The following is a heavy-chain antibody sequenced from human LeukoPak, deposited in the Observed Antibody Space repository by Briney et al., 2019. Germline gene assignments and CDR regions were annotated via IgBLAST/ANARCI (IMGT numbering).Heavy chain of an antibody. V-gene: IGHV5-51*01. CDR1: GYSFTSYW. CDR2: IYPGDSDT. Sequence: GESLKISCKGSGYSFTSYWIGWVRPMPGKGLEWMGIIYPGDSDTRYSPSFQGQVTISADKSISTAYLQWSSLKASDTAMYYCARRIGYCSGGSCYGDNWFDPWGQGTLVTVSS. CDR3: ARRIGYCSGGSCYGDNWFDP. J-gene: IGHJ5*02. D-gene: IGHD2-15*01.